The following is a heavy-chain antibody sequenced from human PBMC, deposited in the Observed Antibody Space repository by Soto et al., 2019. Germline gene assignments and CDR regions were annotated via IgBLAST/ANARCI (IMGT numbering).Heavy chain of an antibody. D-gene: IGHD1-1*01. V-gene: IGHV1-69*04. J-gene: IGHJ5*02. CDR1: GGTFSSYT. CDR3: ARAGCPGWCDR. CDR2: IIPILGIS. Sequence: QVQLVQSGAEVKKPGSSVKVSCKASGGTFSSYTISWVRQAPGQGLEWMGRIIPILGISNYAQKFQGRVTITADKSTSTGYMELSSLRSEDTAVYYCARAGCPGWCDRWGQGSLFTVYS.